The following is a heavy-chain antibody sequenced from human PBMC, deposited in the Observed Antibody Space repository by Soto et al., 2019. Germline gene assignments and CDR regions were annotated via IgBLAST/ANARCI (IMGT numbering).Heavy chain of an antibody. J-gene: IGHJ4*02. V-gene: IGHV4-31*03. CDR2: IYDSGST. D-gene: IGHD7-27*01. CDR3: ARGLSNLDY. CDR1: GGSISSGDYY. Sequence: QVQLQESGPGLVKPSQTLSLTCTVSGGSISSGDYYWSWIRQHPGKGLEWIGSIYDSGSTYYSPSLKSRLTISVDTSKDQFSLELSSVTAADTAVYYCARGLSNLDYWGQGTLVTVSS.